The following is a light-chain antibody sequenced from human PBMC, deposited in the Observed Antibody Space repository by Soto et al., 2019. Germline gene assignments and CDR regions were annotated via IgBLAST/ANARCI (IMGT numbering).Light chain of an antibody. J-gene: IGKJ1*01. CDR3: QQYNNWPPWT. V-gene: IGKV3-15*01. Sequence: EIVMTQSPATLSVSLGERATLSCRASQSVSSNLDWYQQKPGQAPRLLIYGASTRATGIPARFSGSGSGTDFTLTISSLQSEDFAVYYCQQYNNWPPWTFGQGTKVEIK. CDR2: GAS. CDR1: QSVSSN.